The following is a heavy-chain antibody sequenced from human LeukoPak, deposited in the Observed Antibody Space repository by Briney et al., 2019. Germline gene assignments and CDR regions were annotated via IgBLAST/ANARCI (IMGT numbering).Heavy chain of an antibody. CDR3: AGSIVGGDYYYMDV. CDR2: INPSGGSP. Sequence: ASVKVSCKAYGYTFISNYLNWVRQAPGQGLEWVGIINPSGGSPSYAQKFQGRVTMTRDMSTSTVYMTLSSLKSEDTAVYYCAGSIVGGDYYYMDVWGKGTTVTISS. J-gene: IGHJ6*03. CDR1: GYTFISNY. D-gene: IGHD1-26*01. V-gene: IGHV1-46*01.